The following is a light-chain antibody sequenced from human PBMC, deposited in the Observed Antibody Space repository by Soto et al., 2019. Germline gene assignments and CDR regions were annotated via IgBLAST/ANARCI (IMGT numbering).Light chain of an antibody. J-gene: IGKJ1*01. CDR2: DAS. V-gene: IGKV1-33*01. CDR1: QDIHTY. Sequence: DIEMTQSPSSLSASVGDRVTIACQASQDIHTYINWYQQKPGKAPKVLIYDASNLVTGVPSRFRGGGSGTGFTFTISSLQPEDSATYFCQQFDRLPWTFGRGTKVDIK. CDR3: QQFDRLPWT.